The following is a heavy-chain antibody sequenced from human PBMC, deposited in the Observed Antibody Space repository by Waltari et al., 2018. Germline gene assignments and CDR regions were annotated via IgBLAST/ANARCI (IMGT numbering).Heavy chain of an antibody. V-gene: IGHV3-15*01. CDR2: IKSQSDGGTR. Sequence: EVQFVESGGGLVKPVGSLRLSCTASGFTFRNAWMSWVRQAPGKGPEWVGRIKSQSDGGTRDYAAPVKGRFSISREDSKNLMFLQMNSLTIEDTAVYYCTTDPLGPWGQGTLVTVSS. CDR3: TTDPLGP. CDR1: GFTFRNAW. J-gene: IGHJ5*02.